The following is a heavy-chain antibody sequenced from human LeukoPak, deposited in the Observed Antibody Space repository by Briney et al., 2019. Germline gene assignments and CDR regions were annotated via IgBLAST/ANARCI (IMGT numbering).Heavy chain of an antibody. CDR2: ISSNGGST. CDR3: ARVEKTGYSSSWYSS. D-gene: IGHD6-13*01. Sequence: PGGSLRLSCAASGFTFSSYAMHWVRQAPGKGLEYVSAISSNGGSTYYANSVKGRFTISRDNSKNTLYLQMGSLRAEDMAVYYCARVEKTGYSSSWYSSWGQGTLVTVSS. J-gene: IGHJ5*02. V-gene: IGHV3-64*01. CDR1: GFTFSSYA.